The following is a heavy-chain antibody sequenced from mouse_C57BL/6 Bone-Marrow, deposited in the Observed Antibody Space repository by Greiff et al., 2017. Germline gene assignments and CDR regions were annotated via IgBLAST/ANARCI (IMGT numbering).Heavy chain of an antibody. CDR3: ARSRSTMIFDY. CDR2: IRNKANGYTT. Sequence: EVKLMESGGGLVQPGGSLSLSCAASGFTFTDYYMSWVRQPPGKALEWLGFIRNKANGYTTEYSASVKGRFTISRDNSQSILYLQMNALRAEDSATYYCARSRSTMIFDYWGQGTTLTVSS. CDR1: GFTFTDYY. J-gene: IGHJ2*01. D-gene: IGHD2-4*01. V-gene: IGHV7-3*01.